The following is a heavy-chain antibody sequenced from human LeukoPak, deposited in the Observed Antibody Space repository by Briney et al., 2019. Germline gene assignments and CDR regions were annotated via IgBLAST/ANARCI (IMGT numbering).Heavy chain of an antibody. CDR1: GGSISSSNW. V-gene: IGHV4-4*02. J-gene: IGHJ4*02. CDR3: ARSGGEPTLRVFDY. CDR2: IYDSGSN. Sequence: SETLSLTCAVCGGSISSSNWWSWVRPPTGKGVEWIGEIYDSGSNNYKQSLKRRVTISGDKSKNQLSLKLSSVTAAHTAVYYCARSGGEPTLRVFDYWGQGTLVTLS. D-gene: IGHD3-16*01.